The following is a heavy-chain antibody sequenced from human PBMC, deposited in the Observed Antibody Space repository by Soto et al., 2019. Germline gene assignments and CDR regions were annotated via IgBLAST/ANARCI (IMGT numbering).Heavy chain of an antibody. CDR1: GSTFTSYA. D-gene: IGHD2-15*01. Sequence: ASVTVSCKASGSTFTSYAMHWVRQAPGQRLEWMGWINAGNGNTKYSQKFQGRVTITRDTSASTAYMELSSLRSEDTAVYYCARRKGDVNVVAVPSDAFDIWGQGTMVTVSS. CDR3: ARRKGDVNVVAVPSDAFDI. V-gene: IGHV1-3*01. CDR2: INAGNGNT. J-gene: IGHJ3*02.